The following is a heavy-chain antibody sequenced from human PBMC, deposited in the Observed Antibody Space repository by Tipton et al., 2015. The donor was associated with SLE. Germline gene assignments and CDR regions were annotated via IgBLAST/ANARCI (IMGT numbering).Heavy chain of an antibody. CDR1: GGSISSGSYY. CDR3: AVWFGEFPFDP. V-gene: IGHV4-61*09. CDR2: IYTSGST. D-gene: IGHD3-10*01. Sequence: TLSLTYTVSGGSISSGSYYWSWIRQPAGKGLEWIGYIYTSGSTNYNPSLKSRVTISVDTSKNQFSLKLSSVTAADTAVYYCAVWFGEFPFDPWGQGTLVTVSS. J-gene: IGHJ5*02.